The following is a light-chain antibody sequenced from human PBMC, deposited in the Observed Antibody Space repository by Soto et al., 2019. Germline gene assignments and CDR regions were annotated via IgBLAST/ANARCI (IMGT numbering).Light chain of an antibody. Sequence: QSALTQPASVSGSPGQSITISCTGTSSDVGGYNYVSWYQHHPGKAPKLMIYDVSNRPSGVSNRFSGSKSGNTASLTISGLQAADEADYYCSSYTSSDTWVFGGGTKVTVL. CDR1: SSDVGGYNY. CDR3: SSYTSSDTWV. CDR2: DVS. V-gene: IGLV2-14*03. J-gene: IGLJ3*02.